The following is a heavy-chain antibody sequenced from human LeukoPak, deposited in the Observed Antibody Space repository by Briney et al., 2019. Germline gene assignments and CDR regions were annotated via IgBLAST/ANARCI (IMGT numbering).Heavy chain of an antibody. V-gene: IGHV3-23*01. CDR2: INTSGGST. CDR1: GFTFSSYA. D-gene: IGHD3-22*01. J-gene: IGHJ4*02. Sequence: GESLRLSCAASGFTFSSYAMSWVRQAPGKGLEWVSGINTSGGSTAYADSVKGRFTISRDNPGNTLYMQMNSLRAEDTALYYCAIMHPYYDGNGYWVQWGQGTLVTVSS. CDR3: AIMHPYYDGNGYWVQ.